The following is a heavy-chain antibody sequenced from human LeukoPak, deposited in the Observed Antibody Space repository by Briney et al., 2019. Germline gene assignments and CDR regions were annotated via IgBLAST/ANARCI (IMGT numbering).Heavy chain of an antibody. CDR2: IYYSGST. D-gene: IGHD6-6*01. CDR3: ARERSSSFDY. Sequence: SETLSLTCTVSGGSISSSSYYWGWIRQPPGKGLEWIGSIYYSGSTYYNPSLKSRVTISVDTSKNQFSLKLSSVTAADTAVYYCARERSSSFDYWGQGTLVTVSS. CDR1: GGSISSSSYY. V-gene: IGHV4-39*02. J-gene: IGHJ4*02.